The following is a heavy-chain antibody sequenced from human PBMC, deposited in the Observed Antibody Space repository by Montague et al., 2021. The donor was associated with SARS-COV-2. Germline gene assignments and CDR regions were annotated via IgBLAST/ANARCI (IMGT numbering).Heavy chain of an antibody. CDR2: TYYKTKWYN. Sequence: CAISGDSVAEHRRRSESIRLNSSHRSKSHAVTYYKTKWYNDYALSVKSRITINPDTSKNQFSLQLNSVTPEDTAVYYCAREQQWLGAVYYYYGMDVWGQGTTVTVYS. D-gene: IGHD6-19*01. CDR3: AREQQWLGAVYYYYGMDV. V-gene: IGHV6-1*01. J-gene: IGHJ6*02. CDR1: GDSVAEHRRR.